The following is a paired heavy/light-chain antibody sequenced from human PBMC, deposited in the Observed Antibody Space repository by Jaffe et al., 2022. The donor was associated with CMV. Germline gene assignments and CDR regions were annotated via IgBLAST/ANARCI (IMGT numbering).Light chain of an antibody. V-gene: IGKV2-28*01. J-gene: IGKJ1*01. CDR3: LQTLQIPRT. CDR1: QSLLYTNGNNY. CDR2: LGS. Sequence: DIVMTQSSLSLPVTPGEPASISCRSSQSLLYTNGNNYVDWYLQRPGKSPQLLIYLGSNRASGVPDRFSGSGSGTDFTLTISRVEAEDVGVYYCLQTLQIPRTFGQGTKVEFK.
Heavy chain of an antibody. Sequence: QVQLVQSGAEVKKPGASVKVSCKTSGFPFTSYHIHWVRQAPGQGLEWVGIITPGGGGTTYAQSFEGRATMTRDTSTTTVYLELSSLTSEDTAVYYCARDQGTFGLDVWGQGTTVTVS. CDR2: ITPGGGGT. J-gene: IGHJ6*02. D-gene: IGHD1-1*01. CDR3: ARDQGTFGLDV. V-gene: IGHV1-46*01. CDR1: GFPFTSYH.